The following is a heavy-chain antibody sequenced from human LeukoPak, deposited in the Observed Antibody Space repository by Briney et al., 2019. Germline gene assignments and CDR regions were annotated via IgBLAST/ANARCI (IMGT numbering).Heavy chain of an antibody. Sequence: GGSLRLSCAASRFTFSSYAMSWVRQAPGKGLEWVSAISGSGGSTYYADSVKGRFTISRDNSKNTLYLQMNSLRAEDTAVYYCAKRDSSTSSSYSDFWGQGTLVTVSS. V-gene: IGHV3-23*01. CDR2: ISGSGGST. J-gene: IGHJ4*02. D-gene: IGHD2-2*01. CDR3: AKRDSSTSSSYSDF. CDR1: RFTFSSYA.